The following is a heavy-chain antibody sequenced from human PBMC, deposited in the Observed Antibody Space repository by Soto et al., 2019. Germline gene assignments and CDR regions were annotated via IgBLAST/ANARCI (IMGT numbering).Heavy chain of an antibody. J-gene: IGHJ6*02. V-gene: IGHV3-72*01. CDR3: AMLGGWSGGSRGMDV. CDR1: GLIFSDYH. D-gene: IGHD6-19*01. Sequence: EAQLVESGGGLVQPGGSLRLSCAASGLIFSDYHMDWVRQAPGKGLEWVGRIRRKANSYTTEYAASVKGRFTISRDDSKNSLYLQTNTLKSKDTAVYYSAMLGGWSGGSRGMDVWGQGTTVTVSS. CDR2: IRRKANSYTT.